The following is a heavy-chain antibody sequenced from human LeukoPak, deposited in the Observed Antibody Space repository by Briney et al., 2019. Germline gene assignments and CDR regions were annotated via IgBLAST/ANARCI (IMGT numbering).Heavy chain of an antibody. CDR3: ARTGYSSTAGWFDP. J-gene: IGHJ5*02. CDR1: GYTFTSYG. D-gene: IGHD6-19*01. V-gene: IGHV1-18*01. Sequence: ASVKVSCKASGYTFTSYGISWVRQAPGQGLEWMGWISAYNGNTNYAQKFQGRVTMTRDTSISTAYMELSRLRSDDTAVYYCARTGYSSTAGWFDPWGQGTLVTVSS. CDR2: ISAYNGNT.